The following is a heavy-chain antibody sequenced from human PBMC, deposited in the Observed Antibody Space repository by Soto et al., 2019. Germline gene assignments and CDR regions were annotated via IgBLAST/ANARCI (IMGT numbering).Heavy chain of an antibody. CDR2: ISYDGSNK. CDR3: ARETHYYYGMDV. Sequence: PGGSLRLSCAASGFTFSSYAMHWVRQAPGKGLEWVAVISYDGSNKYYADSVKGRFTISRDNSKNTLYLQMNSLRAEDTAVYYCARETHYYYGMDVWGQGTTVTVSS. J-gene: IGHJ6*02. V-gene: IGHV3-30-3*01. CDR1: GFTFSSYA.